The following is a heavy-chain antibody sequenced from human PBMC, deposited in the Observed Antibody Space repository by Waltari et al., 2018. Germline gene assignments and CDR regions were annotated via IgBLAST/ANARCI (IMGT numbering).Heavy chain of an antibody. CDR1: GYTFTGYY. D-gene: IGHD3-10*01. Sequence: QVQLVQSGAEVKKPGASVKVSCKASGYTFTGYYMHWVRQAPGQGLEWMGWINPNSGGTNYVQKFQGRVTRTRDTSISTAYMELSRLRSDDTAVYYCARGESITMVRGVIMWGQGTLVTVSS. CDR3: ARGESITMVRGVIM. CDR2: INPNSGGT. V-gene: IGHV1-2*02. J-gene: IGHJ4*02.